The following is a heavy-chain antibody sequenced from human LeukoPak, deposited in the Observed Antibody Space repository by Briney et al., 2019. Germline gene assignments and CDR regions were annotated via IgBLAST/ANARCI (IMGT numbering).Heavy chain of an antibody. V-gene: IGHV1-2*02. Sequence: ASVKVCCKSSGYTFTGYYMHLMRQAPAQGLEWMGWINPNSGGTNYAHKYQGRVTMTRDTSISTAYMELSRLRSDDTAVYYCARDGAMSYGVWELLPLDYWGQGTLVTVSS. CDR3: ARDGAMSYGVWELLPLDY. D-gene: IGHD1-26*01. CDR1: GYTFTGYY. J-gene: IGHJ4*02. CDR2: INPNSGGT.